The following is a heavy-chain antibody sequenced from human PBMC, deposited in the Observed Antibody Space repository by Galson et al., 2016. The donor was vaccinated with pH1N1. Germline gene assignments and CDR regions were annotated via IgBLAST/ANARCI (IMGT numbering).Heavy chain of an antibody. CDR1: GFTFSSFT. J-gene: IGHJ3*01. CDR3: ARERAGAFHL. CDR2: ITSTGRYI. Sequence: SLRLSCAASGFTFSSFTMNWVRQFPGKGLEWVSSITSTGRYIYYADSLKGRFTISRDNAKNSLYLQMNSLRAEDTAVYYCARERAGAFHLWGQGTMVIVSS. V-gene: IGHV3-21*01.